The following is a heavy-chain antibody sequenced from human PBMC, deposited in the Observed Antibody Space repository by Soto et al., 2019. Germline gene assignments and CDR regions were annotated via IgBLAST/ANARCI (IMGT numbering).Heavy chain of an antibody. CDR3: ASGIQLWLRRINNGYSG. Sequence: QVQLVQSGAEVKKPESSVKVSCKAPGGTFSTYAISGVRQAPGQGLEWMGGIIPMFGTANYAQRFQDRVTITADESTNSAYMELSSLRSEDTAVYFCASGIQLWLRRINNGYSGWGQGTLVTVSS. J-gene: IGHJ1*01. CDR1: GGTFSTYA. V-gene: IGHV1-69*12. CDR2: IIPMFGTA. D-gene: IGHD5-18*01.